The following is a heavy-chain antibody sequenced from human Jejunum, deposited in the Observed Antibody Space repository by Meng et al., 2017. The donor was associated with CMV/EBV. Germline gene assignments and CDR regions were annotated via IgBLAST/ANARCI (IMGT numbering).Heavy chain of an antibody. Sequence: SYWMHWVRQAPGKGLVWVSRINSDGRSTSYADSVKGRFTISRDNAKNTLYLQMNSLRAEDTAVYYCARVSSTSLLTYYYYGMDVWGQGTTVTVSS. CDR1: SYW. D-gene: IGHD2-2*01. CDR3: ARVSSTSLLTYYYYGMDV. V-gene: IGHV3-74*01. CDR2: INSDGRST. J-gene: IGHJ6*02.